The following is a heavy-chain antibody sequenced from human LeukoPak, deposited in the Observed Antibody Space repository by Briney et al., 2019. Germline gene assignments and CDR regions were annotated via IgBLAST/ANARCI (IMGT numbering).Heavy chain of an antibody. J-gene: IGHJ4*02. V-gene: IGHV3-23*01. CDR3: VRDLGGRSGH. D-gene: IGHD1-26*01. CDR1: GFTFSSYA. CDR2: ISGSGGTT. Sequence: GGSLRLSCAASGFTFSSYAMSWVRQAPGKGLEWVSAISGSGGTTNYADSVKGRSTIFRDNAKNTLYLQMNSLRAEDTAVYYCVRDLGGRSGHWGQGTLVTVSS.